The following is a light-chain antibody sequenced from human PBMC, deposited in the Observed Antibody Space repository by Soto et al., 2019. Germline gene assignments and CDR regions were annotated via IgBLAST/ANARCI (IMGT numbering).Light chain of an antibody. CDR3: CSYAGSSTYV. V-gene: IGLV2-23*01. Sequence: QSALTQPASVSGSPGQSITISCTGTSSDVGSYNLVSWYQKHPGQAPKVMIYGGSKRPSGVTNRFSGPQSGNTASLTISGLQAEDEADYYCCSYAGSSTYVFGTGTKVTVL. CDR2: GGS. CDR1: SSDVGSYNL. J-gene: IGLJ1*01.